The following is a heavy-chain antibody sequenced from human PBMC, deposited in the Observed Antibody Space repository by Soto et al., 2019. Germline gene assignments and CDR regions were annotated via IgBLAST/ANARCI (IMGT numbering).Heavy chain of an antibody. CDR3: ARGRICSGATCSYALDI. CDR1: SACISSRNW. J-gene: IGHJ3*02. V-gene: IGHV4-4*02. Sequence: PSETLSLTCAVSSACISSRNWWSWVRQPPGKGLEWIGDIFHSGSTNYNPSLKRRVTISVDKSNNQFSLRLSSATAADTAVYYCARGRICSGATCSYALDIWGQGTMVTVS. D-gene: IGHD6-25*01. CDR2: IFHSGST.